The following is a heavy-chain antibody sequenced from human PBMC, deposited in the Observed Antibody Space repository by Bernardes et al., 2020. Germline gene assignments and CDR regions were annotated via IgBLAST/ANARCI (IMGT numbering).Heavy chain of an antibody. V-gene: IGHV4-34*01. Sequence: SETLSLTCAVYGGSISGYFWNWIRQPPGRGLEWIGGINHSGSTFYNPSLKSRVTFSVDTTKNQFSLKLSSVTAADTAIYYCARGRTPMVRGIVKGASKYFDFWSRGTQVTVSS. D-gene: IGHD3-10*01. CDR1: GGSISGYF. CDR2: INHSGST. CDR3: ARGRTPMVRGIVKGASKYFDF. J-gene: IGHJ2*01.